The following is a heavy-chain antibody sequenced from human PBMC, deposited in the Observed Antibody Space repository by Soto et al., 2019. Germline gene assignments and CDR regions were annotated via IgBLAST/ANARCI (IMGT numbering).Heavy chain of an antibody. V-gene: IGHV2-5*02. CDR1: GFSLSTSGVG. CDR3: ADSGVRSFVTMFGVATANPPFCDY. Sequence: QITLKESGPTLVKPTQTLTLTCTFSGFSLSTSGVGVGWIRQPPGKALGWLSLIYWDDDKRYSPPLKSRLTNTKDTNKNQLVLTMTNMDPVDSATYYCADSGVRSFVTMFGVATANPPFCDYWGQGTLFTVSS. D-gene: IGHD3-3*01. CDR2: IYWDDDK. J-gene: IGHJ4*02.